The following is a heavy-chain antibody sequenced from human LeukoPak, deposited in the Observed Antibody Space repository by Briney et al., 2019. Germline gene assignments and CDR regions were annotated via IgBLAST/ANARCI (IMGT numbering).Heavy chain of an antibody. CDR3: ARVEEGYGSGRRENYYYYYMDV. V-gene: IGHV4-59*01. CDR1: GGSISSYY. D-gene: IGHD3-10*01. Sequence: SETLSLTCTVSGGSISSYYWSWIRQPPGKGLEWTGYISYSGSTNYNPSLKSRVTISVDTSKNQFSLKLNSVTAADTAVYYCARVEEGYGSGRRENYYYYYMDVWGKGTTVTISS. CDR2: ISYSGST. J-gene: IGHJ6*03.